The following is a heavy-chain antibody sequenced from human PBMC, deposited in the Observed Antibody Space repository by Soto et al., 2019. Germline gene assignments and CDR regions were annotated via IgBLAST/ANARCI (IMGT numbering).Heavy chain of an antibody. V-gene: IGHV3-66*01. CDR3: TRDDVYCSSGGCDGVHMDV. D-gene: IGHD2-15*01. CDR1: GFIVSSKY. J-gene: IGHJ6*03. CDR2: IQGGGST. Sequence: EVQLVESGGGLVQPGGSLRLSCAASGFIVSSKYMSWVRQAPGKGLEWVSLIQGGGSTSDAGSVKGIFTISRDNSEHTLFRQKNSLRVEDTAMYSGTRDDVYCSSGGCDGVHMDVWGKGTTVTVS.